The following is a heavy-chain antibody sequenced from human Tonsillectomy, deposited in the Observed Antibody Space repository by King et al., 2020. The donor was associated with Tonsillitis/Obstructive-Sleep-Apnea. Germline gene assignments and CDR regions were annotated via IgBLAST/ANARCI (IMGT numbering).Heavy chain of an antibody. CDR1: GYSFSNNW. J-gene: IGHJ3*02. V-gene: IGHV5-51*01. Sequence: QLVQSGAEVIKPGESLKISCKGSGYSFSNNWLAWVRQMPGKGLEWMGIIYPGDSDTRYSPSFEGQVIISADKSINTAYLQWSSLKASDTAMYYCAHGTIAADDAFDIWGHGTMVTVSS. CDR2: IYPGDSDT. D-gene: IGHD6-13*01. CDR3: AHGTIAADDAFDI.